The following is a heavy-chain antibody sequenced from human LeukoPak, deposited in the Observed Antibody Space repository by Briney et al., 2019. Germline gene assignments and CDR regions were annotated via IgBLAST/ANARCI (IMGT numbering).Heavy chain of an antibody. Sequence: GGSLRLSCAASGFTFSSYAMSWVRQAPGKGLECVSAISGSGGSTYYADSVKGRFTISRDNSKNTLYLQMNSLRAEDTAVYYCAKWIVVPAAIRPKSRFDYWGQGTLVTVSS. D-gene: IGHD2-2*01. V-gene: IGHV3-23*01. J-gene: IGHJ4*02. CDR2: ISGSGGST. CDR3: AKWIVVPAAIRPKSRFDY. CDR1: GFTFSSYA.